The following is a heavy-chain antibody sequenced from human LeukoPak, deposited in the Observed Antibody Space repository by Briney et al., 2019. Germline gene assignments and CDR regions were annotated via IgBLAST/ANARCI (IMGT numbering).Heavy chain of an antibody. D-gene: IGHD5-18*01. Sequence: GGSLRLSCAASEFTVSTNYMSWVRQAPGKGLEWVSVMYSGGTTYYADSVKGRFTISRDNSKNTLYLQMNSLRVDDTALYYCARDTAAFDIWGRGTMVTVSS. J-gene: IGHJ3*02. CDR1: EFTVSTNY. CDR2: MYSGGTT. V-gene: IGHV3-53*01. CDR3: ARDTAAFDI.